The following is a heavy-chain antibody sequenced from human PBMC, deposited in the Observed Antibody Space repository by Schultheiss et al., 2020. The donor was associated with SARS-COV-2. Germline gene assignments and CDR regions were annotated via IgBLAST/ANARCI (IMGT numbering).Heavy chain of an antibody. V-gene: IGHV4-34*01. CDR1: GGSFSGYY. J-gene: IGHJ5*02. Sequence: SETLSLTCAVYGGSFSGYYWSWIRQPPGKGLEWIGEINHSGSTHYNPSLRSRLTISVDTSNNQFSLHLSSVTAADTAVYYCARGQFQFFGAPFDPWGQGTLVTVSS. CDR2: INHSGST. CDR3: ARGQFQFFGAPFDP. D-gene: IGHD3-3*01.